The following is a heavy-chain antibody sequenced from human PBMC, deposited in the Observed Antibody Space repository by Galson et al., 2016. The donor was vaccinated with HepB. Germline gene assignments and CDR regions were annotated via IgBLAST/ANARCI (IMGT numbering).Heavy chain of an antibody. CDR1: GFTFNSYW. CDR3: ARIPDS. CDR2: INTDGSET. J-gene: IGHJ4*02. D-gene: IGHD2-21*01. Sequence: SLRLSCAASGFTFNSYWMHWVRQAPGKGLVWVSRINTDGSETNYADSVKGRFTISRDSAKNTVYLQMSSLAAEDTAVYYCARIPDSWGQGTLVIVSS. V-gene: IGHV3-74*01.